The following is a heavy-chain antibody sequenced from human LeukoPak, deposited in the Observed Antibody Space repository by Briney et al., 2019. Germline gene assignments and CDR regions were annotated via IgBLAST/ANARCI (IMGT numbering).Heavy chain of an antibody. V-gene: IGHV1-2*02. CDR3: TRAHSYGDYELDY. Sequence: ASVKVSRKASGYTFIGYYMHWVRHAPAQGLEWMGWINPTSGGTTYAQKFQGRVTMTRDTSISTAYMERSRLRSDDTAVYCCTRAHSYGDYELDYWGQGTLVTVSS. J-gene: IGHJ4*02. D-gene: IGHD4-17*01. CDR2: INPTSGGT. CDR1: GYTFIGYY.